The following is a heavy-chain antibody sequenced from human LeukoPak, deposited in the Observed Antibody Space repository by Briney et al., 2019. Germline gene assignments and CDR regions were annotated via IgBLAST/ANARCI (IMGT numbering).Heavy chain of an antibody. Sequence: TGGSLRLSCAVSGFPFSVYEMNWVRQAPGKGLEWVSNIASSGITTYYAESVKGPFSIYRDNAKISLYLQMNSLRVEDTAVYYCALLAVASDFDYWGQGALVTVSS. CDR1: GFPFSVYE. CDR2: IASSGITT. D-gene: IGHD6-19*01. CDR3: ALLAVASDFDY. J-gene: IGHJ4*02. V-gene: IGHV3-48*03.